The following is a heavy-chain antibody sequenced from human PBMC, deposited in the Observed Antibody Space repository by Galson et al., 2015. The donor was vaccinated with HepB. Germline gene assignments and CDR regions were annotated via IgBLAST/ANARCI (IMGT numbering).Heavy chain of an antibody. CDR1: GYTFTSYD. D-gene: IGHD2-15*01. CDR2: MNPNSGDT. V-gene: IGHV1-8*01. Sequence: SVKVSCKASGYTFTSYDINWVRQATGQGLEWMGWMNPNSGDTGYAQKFQGRVTITADESTSTAYMELSSLRSEDTAVYYCASPRQLLPPYYYYYGMDVWGQGTTVTVSS. CDR3: ASPRQLLPPYYYYYGMDV. J-gene: IGHJ6*02.